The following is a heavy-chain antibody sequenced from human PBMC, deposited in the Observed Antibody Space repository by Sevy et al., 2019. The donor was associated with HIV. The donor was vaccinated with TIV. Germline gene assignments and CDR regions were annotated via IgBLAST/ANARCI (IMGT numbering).Heavy chain of an antibody. CDR2: MNPNSGNT. D-gene: IGHD3-22*01. V-gene: IGHV1-8*01. J-gene: IGHJ6*02. CDR1: GYTFTSYD. CDR3: ARGLYYDSSGYYEYYYYYGMDV. Sequence: ASMKVSCKASGYTFTSYDINWVRQATGQGLEWMGWMNPNSGNTGYAQKFQGRVTMTRNTSISTAYMELSSLRSEDTAVYYCARGLYYDSSGYYEYYYYYGMDVWGQGTTVTVSS.